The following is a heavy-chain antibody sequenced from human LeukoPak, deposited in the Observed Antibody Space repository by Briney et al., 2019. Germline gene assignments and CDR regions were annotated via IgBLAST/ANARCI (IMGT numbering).Heavy chain of an antibody. J-gene: IGHJ6*02. Sequence: SETLSLTCTVSGGSISSYYWSWIRQPPGKGLEWIGYIHYSGSTNYNPSLKSRVTISVDTSKNQFSLKLSSVTAADTAVYYCARGPDTAMVTYYYYGMDVWGQGTTVTVSS. CDR3: ARGPDTAMVTYYYYGMDV. V-gene: IGHV4-59*01. D-gene: IGHD5-18*01. CDR1: GGSISSYY. CDR2: IHYSGST.